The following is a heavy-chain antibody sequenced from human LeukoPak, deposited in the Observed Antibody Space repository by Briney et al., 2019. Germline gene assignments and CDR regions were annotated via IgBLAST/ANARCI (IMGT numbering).Heavy chain of an antibody. D-gene: IGHD6-19*01. CDR3: ARHLSDRSTVAGEFDY. Sequence: SETLSLNCTVSGGSLNNNYWSWVQQPPGKGLEWIGFISYSGTTNYNPSLESRVTISVASSRAQFSLKVNSVTAADTAVYFCARHLSDRSTVAGEFDYWGQGTLVTVSS. V-gene: IGHV4-59*08. CDR2: ISYSGTT. J-gene: IGHJ4*02. CDR1: GGSLNNNY.